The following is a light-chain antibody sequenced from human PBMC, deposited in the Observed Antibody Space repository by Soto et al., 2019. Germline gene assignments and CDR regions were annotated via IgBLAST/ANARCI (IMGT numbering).Light chain of an antibody. CDR1: QDISTL. V-gene: IGKV1D-12*01. CDR3: QQADSFPLT. Sequence: DLPMTQSPSSVSASIGDTVTITCRASQDISTLLAWYQQKPGKAPKLLIYGASTLESGVPSRFSGRGSGTDFTLTISSLQPEDFATYFCQQADSFPLTFGGGTKVEIK. J-gene: IGKJ4*01. CDR2: GAS.